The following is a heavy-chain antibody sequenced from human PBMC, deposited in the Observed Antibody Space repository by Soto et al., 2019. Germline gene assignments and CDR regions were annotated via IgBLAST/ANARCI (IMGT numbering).Heavy chain of an antibody. CDR2: ISSGRSYI. CDR1: GFTFSSYS. J-gene: IGHJ6*02. Sequence: EVQLVESGGGLVKAGGSLRLSCSASGFTFSSYSMNWVRQAPGKGLEWVSAISSGRSYIYYADSVKGRFTISRDNAKNSLYLPMNSLRAEDTAVYYCARDHYDSSGFYNIFYYYYGLGVWGPGTTVTVS. V-gene: IGHV3-21*01. CDR3: ARDHYDSSGFYNIFYYYYGLGV. D-gene: IGHD3-22*01.